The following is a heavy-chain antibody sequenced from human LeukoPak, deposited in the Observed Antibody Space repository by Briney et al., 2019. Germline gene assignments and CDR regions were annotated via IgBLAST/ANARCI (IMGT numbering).Heavy chain of an antibody. CDR2: IGSSGSST. J-gene: IGHJ4*02. CDR1: GFTFSSYA. V-gene: IGHV3-23*01. CDR3: AKRERERVSWYFFDY. Sequence: GGSLRLSCAASGFTFSSYAMAWVRQAPGKGLEWVSAIGSSGSSTYYADSVKGRFIISRDNSDNTLALQMNSLTADDTATYYCAKRERERVSWYFFDYWGQGVLVTVSS. D-gene: IGHD1-26*01.